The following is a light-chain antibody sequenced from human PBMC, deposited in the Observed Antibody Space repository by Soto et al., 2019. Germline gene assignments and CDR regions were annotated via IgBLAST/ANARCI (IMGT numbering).Light chain of an antibody. CDR1: SSNIGAGYD. Sequence: QSVLTQPPSVSGAPGQRVTLSCTGSSSNIGAGYDVHWYQQLPGTAPKLLIYGSINRPSGVPDRFSGSKSGTSASLAITGLRTEDEADYYCQSYDSRLSGSVFGGGTKLTVL. CDR3: QSYDSRLSGSV. J-gene: IGLJ3*02. V-gene: IGLV1-40*01. CDR2: GSI.